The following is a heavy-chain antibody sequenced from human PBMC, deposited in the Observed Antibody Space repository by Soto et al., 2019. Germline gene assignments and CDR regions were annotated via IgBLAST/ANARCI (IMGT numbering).Heavy chain of an antibody. CDR1: GGSISSSNW. CDR2: IYHSGST. CDR3: ARAKGDLWFGELVMDGRLDY. V-gene: IGHV4-4*02. D-gene: IGHD3-10*01. Sequence: SETLSLTCAVXGGSISSSNWCSWVRQPPGKGLEWIGEIYHSGSTNYNPSLKSRVTISVDKSKNQFSLKLSSVTAADTAVYYCARAKGDLWFGELVMDGRLDYWGQGTLVTVSS. J-gene: IGHJ4*02.